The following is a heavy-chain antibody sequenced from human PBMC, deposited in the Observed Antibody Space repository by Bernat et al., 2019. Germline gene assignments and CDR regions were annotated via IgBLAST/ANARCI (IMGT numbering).Heavy chain of an antibody. CDR1: GFTFSRYD. Sequence: EVQLVESGGDLVQPGGSLRLSCAVSGFTFSRYDMHWVRQATGQGLEWVSAIGTAGDTYYVGPAKGRFTISREYAKDSLYLQMNSLRGEDTAMYYCAGGASRPTQSMDVWGKGTTVTVSS. V-gene: IGHV3-13*04. J-gene: IGHJ6*03. D-gene: IGHD2-2*01. CDR2: IGTAGDT. CDR3: AGGASRPTQSMDV.